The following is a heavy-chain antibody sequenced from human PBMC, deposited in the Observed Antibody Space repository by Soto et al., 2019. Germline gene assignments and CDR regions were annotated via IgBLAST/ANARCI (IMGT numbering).Heavy chain of an antibody. V-gene: IGHV4-39*01. CDR1: GGSISSSSYY. CDR3: ASLYGSGSYSQPYYYYYGMDV. CDR2: IYYSGST. Sequence: ETLSLTCTVSGGSISSSSYYWGWIRQPPGKGLEWIGSIYYSGSTYYNPSLKSRVTISVDTSKNQFSLKLSSVTAADTAVYYCASLYGSGSYSQPYYYYYGMDVWGQGTTVTVSS. D-gene: IGHD3-10*01. J-gene: IGHJ6*02.